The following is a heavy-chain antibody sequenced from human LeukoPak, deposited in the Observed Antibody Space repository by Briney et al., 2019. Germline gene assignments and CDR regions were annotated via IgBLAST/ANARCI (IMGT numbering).Heavy chain of an antibody. J-gene: IGHJ6*03. D-gene: IGHD6-13*01. CDR1: GYTFTSYD. V-gene: IGHV1-8*01. CDR3: ARRDGSSWDQEHYYMDV. CDR2: MNPNSGNT. Sequence: GSSVKVSCKASGYTFTSYDINWVRQAPGQGLEWMGWMNPNSGNTGYAQKFQGRVTMTRNTSISTAYMELSSLRSEDTAVYYCARRDGSSWDQEHYYMDVWGKGTTVTVSS.